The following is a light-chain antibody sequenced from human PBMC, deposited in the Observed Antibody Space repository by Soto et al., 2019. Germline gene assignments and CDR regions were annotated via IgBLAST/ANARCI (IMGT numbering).Light chain of an antibody. CDR2: DAS. Sequence: EIVLTQSPATLSLSPGERATLSCRASQSVGSYLAWYQQKPGQAPRLLIYDASNRATGIPGRFSGSGSGTDFTLTISSLEPEDFVVYYCQQRANWPLFTFGPGTKVDIK. J-gene: IGKJ3*01. CDR3: QQRANWPLFT. CDR1: QSVGSY. V-gene: IGKV3-11*01.